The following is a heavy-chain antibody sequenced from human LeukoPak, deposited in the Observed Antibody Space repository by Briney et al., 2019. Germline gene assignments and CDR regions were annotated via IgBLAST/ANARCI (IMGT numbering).Heavy chain of an antibody. V-gene: IGHV3-30*18. J-gene: IGHJ4*02. CDR3: AKVGGAAADHFDY. CDR1: GFTFSSFD. D-gene: IGHD6-13*01. CDR2: ISHDGSDK. Sequence: PGGSLRLSCAASGFTFSSFDMHWVRQAPGKGLAWVAVISHDGSDKYYADSVKGRFTISRDNSWNTLYLQMKSLRAEDTAVYYCAKVGGAAADHFDYWGQGTLVPVSS.